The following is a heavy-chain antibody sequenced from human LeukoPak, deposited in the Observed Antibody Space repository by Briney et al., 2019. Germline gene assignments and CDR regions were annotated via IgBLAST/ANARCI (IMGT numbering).Heavy chain of an antibody. V-gene: IGHV4-4*07. D-gene: IGHD6-13*01. J-gene: IGHJ6*02. Sequence: PSETLSLTCTVSDGSISNYFWSWIRQPAGKGLEWIERIYPSGSTNYNPSLKSRVTMSVDTSKNQFSLKLSSVTAADTAVYYCARTSSSSWSYGMDVWGQGTTVTVSS. CDR3: ARTSSSSWSYGMDV. CDR2: IYPSGST. CDR1: DGSISNYF.